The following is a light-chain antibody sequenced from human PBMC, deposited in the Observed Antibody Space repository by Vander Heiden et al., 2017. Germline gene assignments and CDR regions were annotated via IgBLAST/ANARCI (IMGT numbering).Light chain of an antibody. Sequence: DIQVTQSPSSLSAKVGDRVAITCRASQSISNFLNWYQHKPGKAPNLIIYSASTLQTAVPARFSPTQAGTDFTLTMRRLHPEDCATYYCQGTEALASTF. CDR1: QSISNF. CDR3: QGTEALAST. CDR2: SAS. V-gene: IGKV1-39*01. J-gene: IGKJ3*01.